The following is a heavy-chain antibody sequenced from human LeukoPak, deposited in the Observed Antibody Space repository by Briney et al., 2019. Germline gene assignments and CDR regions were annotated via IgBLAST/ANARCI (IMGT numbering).Heavy chain of an antibody. J-gene: IGHJ4*02. CDR1: GFTFSSYS. V-gene: IGHV3-21*01. Sequence: GGSLRLSCAASGFTFSSYSMNWVRQAPGKGLEWVSSISSSSYIYYADSVKGRFTISRDNAKNSLYLQMNSLRAEDTAVYYCARGTPLYCSGGSCYGDYWGQGTLVTVSS. D-gene: IGHD2-15*01. CDR3: ARGTPLYCSGGSCYGDY. CDR2: ISSSSYI.